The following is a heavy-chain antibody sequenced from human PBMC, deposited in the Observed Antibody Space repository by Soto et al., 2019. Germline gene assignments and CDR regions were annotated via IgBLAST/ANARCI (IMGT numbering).Heavy chain of an antibody. CDR2: IYPSDSTT. J-gene: IGHJ5*02. V-gene: IGHV5-51*01. Sequence: PGESLKISCKGSGYSFTNYWIAWVRQMSGKGLEYMGIIYPSDSTTRYSPSFQGQVTISADKSISTAYLQWNSLKASDTAMYYCARHGFYGDYSSNYFDPWGQGTLVTVSS. CDR1: GYSFTNYW. CDR3: ARHGFYGDYSSNYFDP. D-gene: IGHD4-17*01.